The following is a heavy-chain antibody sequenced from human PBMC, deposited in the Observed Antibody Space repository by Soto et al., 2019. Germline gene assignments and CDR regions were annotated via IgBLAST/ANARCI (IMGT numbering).Heavy chain of an antibody. D-gene: IGHD3-3*01. CDR3: ARDSSPYYDFWSGFYTYFDY. J-gene: IGHJ4*02. V-gene: IGHV3-74*01. CDR1: GFTFSSHW. CDR2: INSDGSGT. Sequence: PGGSLRLSCAVSGFTFSSHWMHWVRQAPGKGLVWVSRINSDGSGTNYADSVKGRFTISRDNAKSTLYLQMNSLRADDTAVYYCARDSSPYYDFWSGFYTYFDYWGQGALVTVSS.